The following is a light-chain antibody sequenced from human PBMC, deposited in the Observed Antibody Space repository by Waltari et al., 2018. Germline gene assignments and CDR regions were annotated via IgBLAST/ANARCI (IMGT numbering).Light chain of an antibody. V-gene: IGKV3-11*01. J-gene: IGKJ1*01. CDR3: QQRSNWPRGT. CDR2: DAS. Sequence: EIVLKQSPATLSLSPGERATLSCRASQSVSSYLAWYQQKPGQAPRLLIYDASNRATGIPARFSGSGSGTDFTLSISSLEPEDFAVYYCQQRSNWPRGTFGQGTKVEIK. CDR1: QSVSSY.